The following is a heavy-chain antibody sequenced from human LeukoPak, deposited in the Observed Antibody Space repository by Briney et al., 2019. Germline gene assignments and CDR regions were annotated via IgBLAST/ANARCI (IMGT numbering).Heavy chain of an antibody. CDR3: ARIRGFGADYYYYYMDV. D-gene: IGHD3-10*01. Sequence: SETLSLTCAVSGDSINSRNWWSWVRQPPGKGLEWIGEIYHGGSINSNPSLKSRVTVSVDKSKNQFSLKLSSVTAADTAVYYCARIRGFGADYYYYYMDVWGKGTTVTVSS. V-gene: IGHV4-4*02. CDR1: GDSINSRNW. J-gene: IGHJ6*03. CDR2: IYHGGSI.